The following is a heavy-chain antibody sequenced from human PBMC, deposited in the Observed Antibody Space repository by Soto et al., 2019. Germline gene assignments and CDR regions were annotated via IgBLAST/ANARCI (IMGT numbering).Heavy chain of an antibody. Sequence: QVQLVQSGAEVKKPGSSVKVSCKASGGTFSSYAISWVRQAPGQGLEWMGGIIPIFGTANYAQKFQGRVTITADESTSTAYMELSSLRSEDTAVYYCVTKQGGNYYDSSGYESLDYYYGMDVWGQGTTVTVSS. V-gene: IGHV1-69*01. CDR1: GGTFSSYA. CDR3: VTKQGGNYYDSSGYESLDYYYGMDV. CDR2: IIPIFGTA. J-gene: IGHJ6*02. D-gene: IGHD3-22*01.